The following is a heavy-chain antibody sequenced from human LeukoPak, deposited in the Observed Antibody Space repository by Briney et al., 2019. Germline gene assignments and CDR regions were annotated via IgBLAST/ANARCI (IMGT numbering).Heavy chain of an antibody. CDR3: ARIGAGSSRDY. V-gene: IGHV3-7*04. CDR1: GFTFISYW. Sequence: GGSLRLSCAASGFTFISYWMTWVRQAPGKGLEWVANIKQDGSEIYYVDSVKGRFTISRDNAKNSLYLQMNSLRAEDTAVYYCARIGAGSSRDYWGQGTLVTVSS. D-gene: IGHD6-13*01. CDR2: IKQDGSEI. J-gene: IGHJ4*02.